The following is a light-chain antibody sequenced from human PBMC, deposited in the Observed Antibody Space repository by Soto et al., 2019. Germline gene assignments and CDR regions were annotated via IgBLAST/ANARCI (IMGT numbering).Light chain of an antibody. CDR3: QQYGSSPT. Sequence: EIVLTQSPGTLSLSPGQRATLSCRASQSVSSNHIAWYQQKPGQAPRLLMYGASSRATGIPERFSGSGSGTEFTLSISRLEPEDSAVYHCQQYGSSPTFGGGTKVEIK. V-gene: IGKV3-20*01. CDR2: GAS. J-gene: IGKJ4*01. CDR1: QSVSSNH.